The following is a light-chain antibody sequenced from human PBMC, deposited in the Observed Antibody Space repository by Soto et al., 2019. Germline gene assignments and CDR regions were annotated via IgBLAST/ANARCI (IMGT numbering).Light chain of an antibody. CDR1: QSISSW. CDR2: DAS. Sequence: DIQMAQSPSALSASVGDRVTITCRASQSISSWLAWYQQKPGKAPKLLIYDASNRATGIPAKFSGSGSGTDFTHTISSLEPEDSAVYYCQQRSDSPPWITFGQGTRLEIK. V-gene: IGKV1-5*01. CDR3: QQRSDSPPWIT. J-gene: IGKJ5*01.